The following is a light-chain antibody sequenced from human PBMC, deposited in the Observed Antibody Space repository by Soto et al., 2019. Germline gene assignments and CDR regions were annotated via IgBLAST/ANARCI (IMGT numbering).Light chain of an antibody. V-gene: IGKV3-11*01. J-gene: IGKJ3*01. Sequence: EIVLTQSPATLSLSPGERATLSCRASQSVSSFLGWYQQKPGQAPRLLIYDASNRATGIPVRFSGSGSGTDFTLTISSLEAEDFAVYYCQQRSNWPSTFGPGTKVDI. CDR1: QSVSSF. CDR2: DAS. CDR3: QQRSNWPST.